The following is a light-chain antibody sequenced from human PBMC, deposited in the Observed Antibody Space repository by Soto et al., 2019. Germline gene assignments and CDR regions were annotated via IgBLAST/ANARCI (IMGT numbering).Light chain of an antibody. CDR1: QSVSRSL. J-gene: IGKJ2*03. V-gene: IGKV3-20*01. CDR2: GAS. Sequence: EIVLTQSPGTLSLSPGERATLSCRASQSVSRSLLAWYQQKPGQAPRLLIYGASTRATGIADRFSGSGSGTDFTLTISRLEPEDFAVYYWQQYGNPPPYSFGQGPKLEIK. CDR3: QQYGNPPPYS.